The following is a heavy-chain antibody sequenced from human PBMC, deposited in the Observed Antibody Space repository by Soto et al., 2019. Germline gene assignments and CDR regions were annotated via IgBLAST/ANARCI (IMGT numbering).Heavy chain of an antibody. CDR3: ARGKYAQDYYGSGSYYFFDY. J-gene: IGHJ4*02. V-gene: IGHV3-20*01. Sequence: GGSLRLSCAASGFTFDDYGMSWVRQAPGKGLEWVSGINWNGGSTGYADSVKGRFTISRDNAKNSLYLQMNSLRAEDTALYHCARGKYAQDYYGSGSYYFFDYWGQGTLVTVSS. CDR1: GFTFDDYG. CDR2: INWNGGST. D-gene: IGHD3-10*01.